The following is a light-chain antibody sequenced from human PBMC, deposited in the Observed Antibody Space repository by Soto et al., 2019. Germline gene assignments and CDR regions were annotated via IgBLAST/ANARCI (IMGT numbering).Light chain of an antibody. Sequence: DIQMTQSPSTLSASVGDRVTITCRASQSISSWLAWYQQKPGKAPKLLIYKASSLESGVPSRFSGSGSGTEFTLTISSLQPDDFATYYCQHYNPGFTFGPGTKVDIK. CDR3: QHYNPGFT. CDR1: QSISSW. CDR2: KAS. J-gene: IGKJ3*01. V-gene: IGKV1-5*03.